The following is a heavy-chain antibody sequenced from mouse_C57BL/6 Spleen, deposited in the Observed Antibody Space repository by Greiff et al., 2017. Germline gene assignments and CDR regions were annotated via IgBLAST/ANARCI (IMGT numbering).Heavy chain of an antibody. D-gene: IGHD2-3*01. CDR3: ARKNDVYSYYYAMDY. V-gene: IGHV5-17*01. CDR2: ISSGSSTI. Sequence: EVKLMESGGGLVKPGGSLKLSCAASGFTFSDYGMHWVRQAPEKGLEWVAYISSGSSTIYYADTVKGRFTISRDNAKNTLFLQMTSLRSEDTAMYYCARKNDVYSYYYAMDYWGQGTSVTVSS. CDR1: GFTFSDYG. J-gene: IGHJ4*01.